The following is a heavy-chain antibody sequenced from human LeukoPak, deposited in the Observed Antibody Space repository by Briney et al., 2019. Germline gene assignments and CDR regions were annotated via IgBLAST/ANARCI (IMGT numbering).Heavy chain of an antibody. CDR1: GYTFTGYY. D-gene: IGHD2-2*01. V-gene: IGHV1-2*02. CDR3: ARDHFRVVVPGSS. J-gene: IGHJ5*02. CDR2: INPNSGGT. Sequence: ASVKVSCKASGYTFTGYYMHWVRQAPGQGLEWMGWINPNSGGTNYAQKFQGRVTMTRDTSISTAYMELSRLRSDDTAVYYCARDHFRVVVPGSSWGQGTLVTVSS.